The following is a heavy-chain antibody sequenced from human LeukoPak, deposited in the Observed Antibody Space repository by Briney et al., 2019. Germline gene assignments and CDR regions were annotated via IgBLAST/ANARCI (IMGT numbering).Heavy chain of an antibody. CDR3: ARHVTAVAYNWFDP. CDR1: GGSISSSSYY. V-gene: IGHV4-39*01. J-gene: IGHJ5*02. D-gene: IGHD6-19*01. CDR2: IYYSGST. Sequence: SETLSLTCTVSGGSISSSSYYWGWICQPPGKGLEWIGSIYYSGSTYYNPSLKSRVTISVDTSKNQFSLKLSSVTAADTAVYYCARHVTAVAYNWFDPWGQGTLVTVSS.